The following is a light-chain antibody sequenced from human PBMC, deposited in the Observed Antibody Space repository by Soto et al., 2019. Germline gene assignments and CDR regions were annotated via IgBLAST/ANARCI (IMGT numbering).Light chain of an antibody. CDR3: QQCYMGWT. V-gene: IGKV1-5*01. CDR1: QSIGRF. J-gene: IGKJ1*01. Sequence: DIQMTQSPSTLSESVGDRVTITCRASQSIGRFLAWYQHQPGKAPKLLIYDASTLESGVPSRFSGTGSGTEFTFSITSLQPEDFGTYYCQQCYMGWTFGQGTKVDIK. CDR2: DAS.